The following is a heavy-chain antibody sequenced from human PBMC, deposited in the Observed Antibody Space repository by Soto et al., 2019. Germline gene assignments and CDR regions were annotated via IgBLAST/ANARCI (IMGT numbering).Heavy chain of an antibody. CDR2: TYYRSKWYN. CDR3: TRAINAGGPRLFDY. D-gene: IGHD3-16*01. CDR1: GDSVSSNSAA. J-gene: IGHJ4*02. V-gene: IGHV6-1*01. Sequence: PSQTLSLTCAISGDSVSSNSAAWNCIRQSPSRGLEWLGRTYYRSKWYNDYAPSVKSRITINPDTSKNQFSLHLNSMTPEDTAVYYCTRAINAGGPRLFDYWGQVTLVTVSS.